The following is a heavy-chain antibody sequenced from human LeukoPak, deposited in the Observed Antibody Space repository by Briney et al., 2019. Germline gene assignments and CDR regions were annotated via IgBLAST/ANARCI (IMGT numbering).Heavy chain of an antibody. Sequence: SVKVSCKASGFTFSNSAVQWVRQARGQRLEWIGWIVVGSGNTDYAQKFQERVTITRDMSTSTAYMELSSLRSEDTAVYYCARDYDYSNYVVGYWGQGTLVTVSS. CDR1: GFTFSNSA. J-gene: IGHJ4*02. V-gene: IGHV1-58*01. CDR3: ARDYDYSNYVVGY. D-gene: IGHD4-11*01. CDR2: IVVGSGNT.